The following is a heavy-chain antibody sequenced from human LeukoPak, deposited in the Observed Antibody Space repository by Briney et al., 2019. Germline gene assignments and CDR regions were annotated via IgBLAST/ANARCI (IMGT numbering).Heavy chain of an antibody. Sequence: GSLRLSCAASGFTFSSYAMHWVRQAPGKGLEWVAAMSYDGTSEYYADSVRGRFTISRDHSQNMLHLQMNSLRDEDTALYYCVRDRRDGKNLAYHFDFWGQGTLVTVSS. CDR2: MSYDGTSE. CDR3: VRDRRDGKNLAYHFDF. J-gene: IGHJ4*02. CDR1: GFTFSSYA. D-gene: IGHD5-24*01. V-gene: IGHV3-30-3*01.